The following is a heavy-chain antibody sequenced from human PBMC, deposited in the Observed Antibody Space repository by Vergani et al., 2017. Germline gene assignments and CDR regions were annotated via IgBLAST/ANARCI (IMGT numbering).Heavy chain of an antibody. CDR1: GFPFSTYA. J-gene: IGHJ4*02. V-gene: IGHV3-23*01. CDR2: ITGGGGST. CDR3: VKDAGSYENFFDS. Sequence: EVQLLESGGSLKQPGGSVRLSCAASGFPFSTYAMHWVRPAPGKGLEWVSAITGGGGSTYYADSFKGRFIISRDNFRDALCLQMNSLRPEDTATDYCVKDAGSYENFFDSWGQGTLVTVSS. D-gene: IGHD1-26*01.